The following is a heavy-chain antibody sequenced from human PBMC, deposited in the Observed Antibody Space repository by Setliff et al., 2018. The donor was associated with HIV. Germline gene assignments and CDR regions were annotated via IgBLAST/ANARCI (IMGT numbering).Heavy chain of an antibody. CDR3: ARTGYAFDV. CDR2: IHVSGST. J-gene: IGHJ3*01. V-gene: IGHV4-59*08. CDR1: GGSMNANH. Sequence: KTSETLSLTCTVSGGSMNANHWSWIRQSPGKGPEWIAYIHVSGSTYFNPSLSSRVTISIDTSNNQFSLRLSSVTAADTAVYYCARTGYAFDVWGRGTMVTVS.